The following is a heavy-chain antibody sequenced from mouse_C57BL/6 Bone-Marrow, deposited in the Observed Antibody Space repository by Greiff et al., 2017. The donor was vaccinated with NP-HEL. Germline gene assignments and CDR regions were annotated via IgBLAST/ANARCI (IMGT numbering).Heavy chain of an antibody. J-gene: IGHJ3*01. CDR3: ARSHYYGSNSFAY. V-gene: IGHV1-52*01. Sequence: QVQLQQPGAELVRPGSSVKLSCKASGYTFTSYWMHWVKQRPIQGLEWIGNIDPSDSETHYNQKFKDKSTLTVDQSSSTAYMQLSSLTSEDSAVYYCARSHYYGSNSFAYWGQGTLVTVSA. CDR2: IDPSDSET. D-gene: IGHD1-1*01. CDR1: GYTFTSYW.